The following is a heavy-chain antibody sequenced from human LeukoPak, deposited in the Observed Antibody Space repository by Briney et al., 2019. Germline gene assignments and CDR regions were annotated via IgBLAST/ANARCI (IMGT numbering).Heavy chain of an antibody. D-gene: IGHD3-22*01. CDR1: GYSFTSYW. Sequence: GESLKISCKGSGYSFTSYWIGWVRQMPGKGLGWMGIIYPGDSDTRYSPSFQGQVTNSADKSISTAYLQWSSLKASDTAMYYCASAYYYDSSGYYFDAFDIWGQGTMVTVSS. J-gene: IGHJ3*02. CDR2: IYPGDSDT. V-gene: IGHV5-51*01. CDR3: ASAYYYDSSGYYFDAFDI.